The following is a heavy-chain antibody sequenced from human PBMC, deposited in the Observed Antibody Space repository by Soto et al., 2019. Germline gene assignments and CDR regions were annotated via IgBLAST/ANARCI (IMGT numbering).Heavy chain of an antibody. Sequence: KLSCKASGGTFSSYAISWVRQAPGQGLEWMGGIIPIFGTANYAQKFQGRVTITADKSTSTAYMELSSLRSEDTAVYYCARVENPKRTTIFGISPPHWYGMDVWGQGTTVTVSS. J-gene: IGHJ6*02. CDR1: GGTFSSYA. CDR2: IIPIFGTA. CDR3: ARVENPKRTTIFGISPPHWYGMDV. V-gene: IGHV1-69*06. D-gene: IGHD3-3*01.